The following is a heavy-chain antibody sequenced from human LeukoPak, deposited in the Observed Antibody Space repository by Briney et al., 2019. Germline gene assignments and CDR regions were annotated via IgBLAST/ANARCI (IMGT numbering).Heavy chain of an antibody. CDR2: ISSSSSYI. V-gene: IGHV3-21*01. D-gene: IGHD3-3*01. J-gene: IGHJ6*03. CDR3: ARDSITYYDFWSGYSYYMDV. Sequence: GGSLRLSCAASGFTFSSYSMNWVRQAPGKGLEWVSSISSSSSYIYYADSVKGRFTISRNNAKNSLYLQMNSLRAEDTAVYYCARDSITYYDFWSGYSYYMDVWGKGTTVTVSS. CDR1: GFTFSSYS.